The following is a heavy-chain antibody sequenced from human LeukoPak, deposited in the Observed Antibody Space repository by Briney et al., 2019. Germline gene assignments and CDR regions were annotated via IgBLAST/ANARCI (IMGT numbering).Heavy chain of an antibody. CDR1: GGTFSSYA. CDR3: ARRRDYPEPVFDY. CDR2: LIPFFGRP. J-gene: IGHJ4*02. Sequence: SVKVSCKASGGTFSSYAISWVRQAPGQGLEWMGGLIPFFGRPDYAQRFQDRVTITADESTSTAYMELSSLRSEDTAVYYCARRRDYPEPVFDYWGQGTLVTVSS. V-gene: IGHV1-69*13. D-gene: IGHD4-11*01.